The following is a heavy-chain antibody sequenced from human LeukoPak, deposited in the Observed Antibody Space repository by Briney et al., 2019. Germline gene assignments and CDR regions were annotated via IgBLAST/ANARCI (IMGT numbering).Heavy chain of an antibody. J-gene: IGHJ3*02. Sequence: PSETLSLTCTVSGGSISSYYWSWIRQPPGKGLEWIGYIYYSGSTNYNPSLKSRVTISADTSKNQLSLKLSSVTAADTAVYYCARTGGPTYKSSWFIWGQGTMVTVSS. D-gene: IGHD6-13*01. CDR2: IYYSGST. CDR3: ARTGGPTYKSSWFI. CDR1: GGSISSYY. V-gene: IGHV4-59*01.